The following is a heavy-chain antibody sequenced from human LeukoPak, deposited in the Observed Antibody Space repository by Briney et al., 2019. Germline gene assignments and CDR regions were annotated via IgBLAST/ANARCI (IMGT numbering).Heavy chain of an antibody. CDR1: GFTFSSYA. Sequence: GGSLRLSCAASGFTFSSYAMSWVRQAPGKGLEWVSAISGSGGSTYYADSVKGRFTISRDNSKNTLYLQMNSLRAEDTAVYYCAREGGYYDILTGYYMAGGYFDYWGQGTLVTVSS. D-gene: IGHD3-9*01. V-gene: IGHV3-23*01. J-gene: IGHJ4*02. CDR2: ISGSGGST. CDR3: AREGGYYDILTGYYMAGGYFDY.